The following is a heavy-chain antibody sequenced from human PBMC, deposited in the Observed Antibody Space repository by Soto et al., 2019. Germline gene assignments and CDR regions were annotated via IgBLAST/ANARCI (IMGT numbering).Heavy chain of an antibody. J-gene: IGHJ6*02. CDR1: GGSFNDYY. CDR2: IYHSGNT. D-gene: IGHD3-16*01. CDR3: ARVRRGFNRESWSYWYNGMDV. V-gene: IGHV4-34*02. Sequence: QVQLQQWGAGLLKPSVTLSLTCAVNGGSFNDYYWAWIRQPPGKGLEWIGEIYHSGNTYYNPSLESRVIMSVDTSKKQFSLRLNSVTAADTAMYYCARVRRGFNRESWSYWYNGMDVWGQGTTVTVS.